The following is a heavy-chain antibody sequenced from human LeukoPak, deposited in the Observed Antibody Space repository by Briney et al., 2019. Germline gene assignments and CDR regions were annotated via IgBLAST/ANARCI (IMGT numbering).Heavy chain of an antibody. Sequence: PSETPSLTCTVSGGSISSGGYYWSWIRQHPGKGLEWIGYIYYSGSTYYNPSLKSRVTISVDTSKNQFSLKLSSVTAADTAVYYCARDGGYGTGSYRFDYWGQGTLVTVSS. CDR3: ARDGGYGTGSYRFDY. V-gene: IGHV4-31*03. J-gene: IGHJ4*02. D-gene: IGHD3-10*01. CDR1: GGSISSGGYY. CDR2: IYYSGST.